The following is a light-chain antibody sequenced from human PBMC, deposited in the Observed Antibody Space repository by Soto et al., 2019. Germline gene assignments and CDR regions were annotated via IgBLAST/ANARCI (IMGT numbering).Light chain of an antibody. CDR2: GAS. CDR1: QSFRGL. Sequence: EIVMTHSPATLSVSPWEIATLSCRASQSFRGLLAWYQQKPGQAPRLLIYGASSRATGIPVRFSGSGSGTEFTLTISSLQSEDFAVYYCQQYNNWPLTFGQGTRLEIK. V-gene: IGKV3-15*01. J-gene: IGKJ5*01. CDR3: QQYNNWPLT.